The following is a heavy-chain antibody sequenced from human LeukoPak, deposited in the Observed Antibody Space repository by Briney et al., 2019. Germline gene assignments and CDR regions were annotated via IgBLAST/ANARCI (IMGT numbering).Heavy chain of an antibody. CDR3: ARDYGSGTCDY. CDR1: GYTFTGYY. J-gene: IGHJ4*02. D-gene: IGHD3-10*01. Sequence: ASVKVSCKASGYTFTGYYMHWVRQAPGQGLEWMGWINPNSGGTDYAQKLQGRVTMTTDTSTSTAYMELRSLRSDDTAVYYCARDYGSGTCDYWGQGTLVTVSS. V-gene: IGHV1-2*02. CDR2: INPNSGGT.